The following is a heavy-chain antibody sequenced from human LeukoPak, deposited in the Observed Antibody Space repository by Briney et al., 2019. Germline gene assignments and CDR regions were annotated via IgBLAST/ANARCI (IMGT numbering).Heavy chain of an antibody. CDR2: IYSGGST. J-gene: IGHJ5*02. V-gene: IGHV3-66*01. D-gene: IGHD6-13*01. CDR3: ARGKAAAGTTWFDP. CDR1: GFTVSSNY. Sequence: GGSLRLSCAASGFTVSSNYMSWVRQAPGKGLEWVSVIYSGGSTYYADSVKGRFTISRDNSKNTLYLQMNSLRAEDTAVYYRARGKAAAGTTWFDPWGQGTLVTVSS.